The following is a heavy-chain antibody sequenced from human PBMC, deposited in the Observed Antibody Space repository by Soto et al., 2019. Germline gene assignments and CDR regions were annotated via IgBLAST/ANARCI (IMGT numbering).Heavy chain of an antibody. Sequence: SVKVSCKTSGGTFSTFGISWVRQAPGQGLEWMGGIIPFFGTAEYSQKFEDRITITADESTNTVYMDLRSLTSEDTAIYYCARTAPMDAGDKYYYDFWGQGALVTVSS. J-gene: IGHJ4*02. V-gene: IGHV1-69*13. CDR1: GGTFSTFG. CDR2: IIPFFGTA. CDR3: ARTAPMDAGDKYYYDF. D-gene: IGHD3-16*01.